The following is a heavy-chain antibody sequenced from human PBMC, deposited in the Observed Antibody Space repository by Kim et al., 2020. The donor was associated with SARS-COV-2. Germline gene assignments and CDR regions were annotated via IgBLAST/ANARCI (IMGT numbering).Heavy chain of an antibody. CDR1: GLSFSSYG. CDR3: ARKGHYGDEMDP. V-gene: IGHV3-30*03. D-gene: IGHD4-17*01. Sequence: GGSLRLSCEGTGLSFSSYGMHWVRQAPGKGLEWVALISYDGSNKYYTDSVKGRFTISRDNSKNTLHLQMNSLRPEDTAVYYCARKGHYGDEMDPWGQGTLVTVSS. J-gene: IGHJ5*02. CDR2: ISYDGSNK.